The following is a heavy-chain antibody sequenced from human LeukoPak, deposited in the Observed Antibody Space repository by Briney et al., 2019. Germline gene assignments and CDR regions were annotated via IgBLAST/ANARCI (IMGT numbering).Heavy chain of an antibody. J-gene: IGHJ4*02. V-gene: IGHV1-2*06. CDR1: VYTFTGYY. D-gene: IGHD3-22*01. CDR2: INPNSGGT. CDR3: ARAGCGRYYYDSARY. Sequence: ASVKVSCKASVYTFTGYYMHWVRQAPGQGLEWMGRINPNSGGTNYAQKFQGRVTMTRDTSISTAYMELSRLRSDDTAVYYCARAGCGRYYYDSARYRGQGTLVTVSP.